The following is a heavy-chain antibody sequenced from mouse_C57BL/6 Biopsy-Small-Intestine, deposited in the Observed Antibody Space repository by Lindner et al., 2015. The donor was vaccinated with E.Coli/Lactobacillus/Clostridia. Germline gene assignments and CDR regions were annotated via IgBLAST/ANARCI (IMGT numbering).Heavy chain of an antibody. CDR1: GYTFTNYW. J-gene: IGHJ2*01. CDR3: ARGTDYFDY. D-gene: IGHD3-3*01. V-gene: IGHV1-63*01. CDR2: IYPGGGYT. Sequence: VQLQESGAELVRPGTSVKMSCKASGYTFTNYWLAWAKQRPGHGLEWIGDIYPGGGYTNYNEKFKGEATLTADKSSNTAYMQLNSLTSEDSAVYYCARGTDYFDYWGQGTTPTVSS.